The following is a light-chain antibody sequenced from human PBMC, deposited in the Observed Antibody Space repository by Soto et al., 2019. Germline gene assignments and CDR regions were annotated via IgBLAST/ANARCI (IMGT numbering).Light chain of an antibody. Sequence: EIVMTQSPATLSVSPGEKTTLSCRANQSVSSHLAWYQQKPGQAPRLLIYGASTRATGVPARFSGSGSGTEFTLTITSLQSEDFAVYYCQHYNNWPPISFGQGTRLDIK. J-gene: IGKJ5*01. CDR3: QHYNNWPPIS. V-gene: IGKV3-15*01. CDR1: QSVSSH. CDR2: GAS.